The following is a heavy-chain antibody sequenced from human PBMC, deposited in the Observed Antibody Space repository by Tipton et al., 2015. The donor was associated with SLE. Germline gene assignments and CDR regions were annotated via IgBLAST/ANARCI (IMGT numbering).Heavy chain of an antibody. J-gene: IGHJ4*02. D-gene: IGHD6-13*01. V-gene: IGHV3-53*04. CDR2: IYSGGTT. CDR1: GFSVSSNY. CDR3: ADTPNRRAASGTHFDY. Sequence: SLRLSCAASGFSVSSNYMSWVRQVQGKGMEWVSVIYSGGTTSYADTVKGRFTISRHDSKNTLYLQMNSLRAEDTAVYYCADTPNRRAASGTHFDYWGQGTLVTVTS.